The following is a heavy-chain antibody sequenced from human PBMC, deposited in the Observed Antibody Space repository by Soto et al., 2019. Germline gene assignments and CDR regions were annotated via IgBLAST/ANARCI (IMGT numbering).Heavy chain of an antibody. CDR1: GGSISSSSYY. Sequence: SETLSLTCTVSGGSISSSSYYWGWIRQPPGKGLEWIGSIYYSGSTYYNPSLKSRVTISVDTSKNQFSLRLSSVTAADTAVYYCARQAAGSIYYYYYYGMDVWGQGTTVTVSS. D-gene: IGHD6-13*01. CDR2: IYYSGST. V-gene: IGHV4-39*01. J-gene: IGHJ6*02. CDR3: ARQAAGSIYYYYYYGMDV.